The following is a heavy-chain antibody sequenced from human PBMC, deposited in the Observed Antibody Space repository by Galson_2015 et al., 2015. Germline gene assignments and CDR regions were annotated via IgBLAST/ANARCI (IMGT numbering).Heavy chain of an antibody. CDR2: ISPNTGDT. D-gene: IGHD2-15*01. Sequence: SVKVSCKAFGYTFTGHYMHWVRQTPGQGLEWMGWISPNTGDTHYAQKFHAWVTMTRDTSISTVYLELSRLKSDDTATYFCARAGRGYCVGGSCPDYMDVWGKGTTVTVSS. J-gene: IGHJ6*03. CDR1: GYTFTGHY. CDR3: ARAGRGYCVGGSCPDYMDV. V-gene: IGHV1-2*04.